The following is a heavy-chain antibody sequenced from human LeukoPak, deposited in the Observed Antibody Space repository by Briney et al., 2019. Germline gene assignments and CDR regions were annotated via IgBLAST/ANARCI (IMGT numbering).Heavy chain of an antibody. CDR3: ARLEAY. CDR2: IYYSGTT. D-gene: IGHD3-3*01. V-gene: IGHV4-39*01. CDR1: GDSISSTSYF. Sequence: SETLSLTCTVSGDSISSTSYFWGWIRQPPGKGLEWIGTIYYSGTTYYNPSLKSRVTISVDTSKNQFSLKLSSVSASDTAVYYCARLEAYWGQGTLVTVSS. J-gene: IGHJ4*02.